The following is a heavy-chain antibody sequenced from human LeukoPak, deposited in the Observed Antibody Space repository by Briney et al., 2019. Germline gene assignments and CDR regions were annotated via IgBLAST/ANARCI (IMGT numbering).Heavy chain of an antibody. CDR3: TREGMGTTFSAWFEP. CDR1: GFTFSSYG. J-gene: IGHJ5*02. V-gene: IGHV3-30*03. CDR2: VSSDGSVD. Sequence: PGGSLRLSCAASGFTFSSYGMHWVRQAPGKGLEWVAVVSSDGSVDYYADSLRGRFTVSRDNSKNTLFLQFNTLRPEDTAMYYCTREGMGTTFSAWFEPWGQGTLVTVSS. D-gene: IGHD1-7*01.